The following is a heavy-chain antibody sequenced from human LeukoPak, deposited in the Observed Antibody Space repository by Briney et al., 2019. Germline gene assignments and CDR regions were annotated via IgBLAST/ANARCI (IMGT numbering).Heavy chain of an antibody. CDR1: GAXISSSTYY. CDR3: ARSGQQLLFAFDI. CDR2: IDHSGST. Sequence: SETLSLTCTVSGAXISSSTYYWGVIRQPPGKGLEWLGSIDHSGSTYYNPSLKSRVTISVDTSNNHFSLKLNSVTAADTAVYYCARSGQQLLFAFDIWGQGTMVTVSS. V-gene: IGHV4-39*02. D-gene: IGHD6-13*01. J-gene: IGHJ3*02.